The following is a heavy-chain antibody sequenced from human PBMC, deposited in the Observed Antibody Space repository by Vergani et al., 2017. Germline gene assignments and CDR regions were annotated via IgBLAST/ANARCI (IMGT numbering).Heavy chain of an antibody. Sequence: QVQLVQSGAEVKKPGASVKVSCKASGYTFTGYYMHWVRQAPGQGLEWMGWINPDKGVTKYARKYQGRVTMTRDTSFSTVSLDLRSLTSGDTAVYFCATYPETDGFDLWGQGTMVIVSS. CDR2: INPDKGVT. CDR3: ATYPETDGFDL. CDR1: GYTFTGYY. V-gene: IGHV1-2*02. J-gene: IGHJ3*01.